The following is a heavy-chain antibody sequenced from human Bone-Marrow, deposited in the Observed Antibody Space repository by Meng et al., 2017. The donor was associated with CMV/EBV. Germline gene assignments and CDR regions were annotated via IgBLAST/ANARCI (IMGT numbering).Heavy chain of an antibody. D-gene: IGHD2-2*01. V-gene: IGHV4-39*07. Sequence: GSLRLSCTVSGGSISSSSYYWGWIRQPPGKGLEWIGEINHSGSTNYNPSLKSRVTISVDTSKNQFSLKLSSVTAADTAVYYCARARPVALVPAARARYDYWGQATLVTVSS. CDR3: ARARPVALVPAARARYDY. J-gene: IGHJ4*02. CDR1: GGSISSSSYY. CDR2: INHSGST.